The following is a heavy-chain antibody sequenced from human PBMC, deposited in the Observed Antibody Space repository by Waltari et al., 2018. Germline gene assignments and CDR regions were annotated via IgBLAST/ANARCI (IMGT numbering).Heavy chain of an antibody. J-gene: IGHJ5*02. CDR2: IIPIFGTA. D-gene: IGHD1-1*01. CDR1: GGTSSSYA. V-gene: IGHV1-69*14. Sequence: QVQLVQSGAEVEKPGSSVKVSCKASGGTSSSYAIRLVRQAPGQGLEWMGGIIPIFGTANYAQKFQGRVTITADKSTSTAYMELSSLRSEDTAVYYCARTGTTQRNSWFDPWGQGTLVTVSS. CDR3: ARTGTTQRNSWFDP.